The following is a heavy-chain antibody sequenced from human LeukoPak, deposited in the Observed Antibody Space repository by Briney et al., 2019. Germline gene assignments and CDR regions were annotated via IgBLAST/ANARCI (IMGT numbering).Heavy chain of an antibody. D-gene: IGHD3-22*01. CDR1: GYTFTSYD. J-gene: IGHJ4*02. Sequence: ASVKVSCKASGYTFTSYDINWVRQATGQGLEWMGWMNPNSGNTGYAQKFQGRVTMTRNTSISTAYMELSSLGSEDTAVYYCARGRPESGETYYYDSSGYSSYWGQGTLVTVSS. V-gene: IGHV1-8*01. CDR3: ARGRPESGETYYYDSSGYSSY. CDR2: MNPNSGNT.